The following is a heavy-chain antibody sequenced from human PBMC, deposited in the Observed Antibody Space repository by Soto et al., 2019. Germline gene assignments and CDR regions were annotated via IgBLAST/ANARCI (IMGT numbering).Heavy chain of an antibody. CDR3: ARGRGAAADYFDF. CDR2: ISSSTSHT. CDR1: GFTFSDYY. V-gene: IGHV3-11*05. Sequence: QVQLVESGGGLVQPGGSLRLSCAVSGFTFSDYYMTWIRQAPGKGLEWVSYISSSTSHTNYAESVKGRFTISRDNAKNSLFLQRNSLRAEDTAVYYCARGRGAAADYFDFWGQGTLVTVSS. J-gene: IGHJ4*02. D-gene: IGHD6-13*01.